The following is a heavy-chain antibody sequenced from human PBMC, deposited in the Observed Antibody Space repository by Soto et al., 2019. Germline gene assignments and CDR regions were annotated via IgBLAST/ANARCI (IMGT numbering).Heavy chain of an antibody. CDR2: IVASGDGDGT. CDR1: GFTFSTYP. J-gene: IGHJ4*02. Sequence: EVQLLESGGGLVQPGGSLRLSCAGSGFTFSTYPMSWVRQAPGKGLEWVSAIVASGDGDGTYYADFVKGRFTISRDNSQNTHYLQMNSLRAEDTAVYYCANILGYCSSGTCYEDYWGQGTLVTVSS. CDR3: ANILGYCSSGTCYEDY. D-gene: IGHD2-15*01. V-gene: IGHV3-23*01.